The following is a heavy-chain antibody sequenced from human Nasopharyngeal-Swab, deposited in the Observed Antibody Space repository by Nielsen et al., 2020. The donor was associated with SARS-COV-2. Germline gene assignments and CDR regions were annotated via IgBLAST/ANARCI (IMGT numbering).Heavy chain of an antibody. V-gene: IGHV2-26*01. D-gene: IGHD3-22*01. CDR2: IFSNDEK. Sequence: RQAPGKALEWLAHIFSNDEKSCSTSLKSRLTISKDTSKSQVVLTMTNMDPVDTATYYCARIDFDSSGYYSAFDIWGQGTMVTVSS. J-gene: IGHJ3*02. CDR3: ARIDFDSSGYYSAFDI.